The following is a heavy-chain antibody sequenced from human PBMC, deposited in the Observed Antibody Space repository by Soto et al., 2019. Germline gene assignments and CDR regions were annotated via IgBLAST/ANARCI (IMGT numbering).Heavy chain of an antibody. V-gene: IGHV4-30-4*01. J-gene: IGHJ6*02. CDR3: ARVVVRGVIDGMDV. CDR1: GRSISSGDYY. CDR2: IYYSGST. Sequence: QVQLQESGPGLVKPSQTLSLTCTVSGRSISSGDYYWSRIRQPPGKGLEWIGYIYYSGSTYYNPSLKSRVTISVDTTKNQFSLKLSSVTAADTAVYYCARVVVRGVIDGMDVWGQGTTVTVSS. D-gene: IGHD3-10*01.